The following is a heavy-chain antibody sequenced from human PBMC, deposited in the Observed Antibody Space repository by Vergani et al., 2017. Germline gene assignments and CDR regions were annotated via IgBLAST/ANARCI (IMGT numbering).Heavy chain of an antibody. CDR1: GGPISSGDYY. D-gene: IGHD2-2*01. CDR3: ARXHCSSTSCFYYMDV. J-gene: IGHJ6*03. CDR2: IYYSGST. V-gene: IGHV4-30-4*08. Sequence: QVQLQESGPGLVKPSQTLSLTCTVSGGPISSGDYYWSWIRQPPGKGLEGIGYIYYSGSTYYNPSLKSRVTISVDTSKNQFSLKLSSVTAADTAVYYCARXHCSSTSCFYYMDVWGKGTTVTVSS.